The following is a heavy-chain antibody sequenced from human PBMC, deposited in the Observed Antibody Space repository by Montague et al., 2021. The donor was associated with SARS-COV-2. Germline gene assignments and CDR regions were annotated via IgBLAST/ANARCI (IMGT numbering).Heavy chain of an antibody. CDR1: GFIFSSYS. CDR2: ISSSSSTK. J-gene: IGHJ2*01. Sequence: SLRLSCAASGFIFSSYSMNWVRQAPGKGLEWASYISSSSSTKHYADSVKGRFTISRDNAKNSLYLQMNSLRAEDTAVYYCARDIGGYFDLWGRGTLVTVSS. CDR3: ARDIGGYFDL. V-gene: IGHV3-48*04. D-gene: IGHD4-23*01.